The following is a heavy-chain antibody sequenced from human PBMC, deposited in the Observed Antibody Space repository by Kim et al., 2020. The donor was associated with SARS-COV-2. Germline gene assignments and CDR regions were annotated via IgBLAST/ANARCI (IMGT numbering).Heavy chain of an antibody. CDR3: VGGGGWNT. J-gene: IGHJ5*02. CDR1: GDSVSSNSAA. V-gene: IGHV6-1*01. D-gene: IGHD6-19*01. CDR2: TYYRSKSYN. Sequence: SQTLSLTCAISGDSVSSNSAAWNWIRQSPSRGLEWLGRTYYRSKSYNEYAVSGKSRITINPDTSKNQFSLQLNSVTPEDTAVYYCVGGGGWNTWGQGTLVTVSS.